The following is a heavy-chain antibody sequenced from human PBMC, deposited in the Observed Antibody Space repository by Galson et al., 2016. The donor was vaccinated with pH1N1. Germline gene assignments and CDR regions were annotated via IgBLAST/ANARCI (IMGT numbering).Heavy chain of an antibody. J-gene: IGHJ6*02. CDR2: TYYRSKWYN. Sequence: CAISGDSVSSNSAVWHWIRQSPSRGLEWLGRTYYRSKWYNDYAVSVKSRITINPDTSKNQFSLQLNSVTPEDTAVYYCARGGFYYDSSGPSYGMDVWGQGTTVTVSS. D-gene: IGHD3-22*01. V-gene: IGHV6-1*01. CDR1: GDSVSSNSAV. CDR3: ARGGFYYDSSGPSYGMDV.